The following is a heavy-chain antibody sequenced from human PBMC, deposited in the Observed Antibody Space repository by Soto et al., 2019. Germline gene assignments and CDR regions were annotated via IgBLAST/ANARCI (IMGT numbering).Heavy chain of an antibody. J-gene: IGHJ4*02. Sequence: SETLSLTCAVSGGSISSGGYSWSWIRQPPGKGLEWIGYIYHSGSTYYNPSLKSRVTISVDRSKNQFSLKLSSVTAADTAVYYCARALGGSGSFDYWGQGTLVTVSS. CDR2: IYHSGST. D-gene: IGHD3-10*01. CDR3: ARALGGSGSFDY. CDR1: GGSISSGGYS. V-gene: IGHV4-30-2*01.